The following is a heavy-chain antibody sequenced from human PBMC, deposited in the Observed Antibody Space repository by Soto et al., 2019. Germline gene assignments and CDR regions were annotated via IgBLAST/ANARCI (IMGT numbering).Heavy chain of an antibody. CDR1: GGSISSGDYY. Sequence: SETLSLTCTVSGGSISSGDYYWSWIRQPPGKGLEWIGYIYYSGSTYYNQSLKSRVTISVDTSKNQFSMKLSSVTAADTAVYYCALVSIFRGFGDTYYYYGMDVWGQGTTVTVSS. D-gene: IGHD3-10*01. J-gene: IGHJ6*02. CDR3: ALVSIFRGFGDTYYYYGMDV. V-gene: IGHV4-30-4*01. CDR2: IYYSGST.